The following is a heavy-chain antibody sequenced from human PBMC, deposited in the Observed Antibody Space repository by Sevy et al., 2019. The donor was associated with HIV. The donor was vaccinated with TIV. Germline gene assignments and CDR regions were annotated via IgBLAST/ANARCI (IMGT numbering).Heavy chain of an antibody. D-gene: IGHD2-15*01. CDR3: ARGGYCSGGTCHTNWYFDL. V-gene: IGHV3-13*01. CDR1: GFTLRCYD. Sequence: GGSLRLSCAASGFTLRCYDMHWVRQVPGKGLEWVSSIGSSDDTYYSGSVKGRFTISRENAKNSLYLQMNSLRAGDTAVYYCARGGYCSGGTCHTNWYFDLWGRGTLVTVSS. CDR2: IGSSDDT. J-gene: IGHJ2*01.